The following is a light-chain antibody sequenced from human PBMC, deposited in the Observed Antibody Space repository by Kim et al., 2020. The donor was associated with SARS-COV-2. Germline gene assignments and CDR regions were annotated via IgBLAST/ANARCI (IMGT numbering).Light chain of an antibody. V-gene: IGLV3-21*04. J-gene: IGLJ2*01. CDR1: NIGIKS. CDR2: YDT. Sequence: ARGKTARITCGGDNIGIKSVRLYQQKPGQAPVLVIYYDTDRPSGIPERISGSNSGNTATLTISRVEAGDEADYYCQVWDSSGDHVIFGGGTQLTVL. CDR3: QVWDSSGDHVI.